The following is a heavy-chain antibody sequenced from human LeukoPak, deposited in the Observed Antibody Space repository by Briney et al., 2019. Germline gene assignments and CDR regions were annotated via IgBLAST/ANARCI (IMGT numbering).Heavy chain of an antibody. CDR3: AKTIRGVGYYMDV. D-gene: IGHD3-10*01. CDR1: GFTFSSYA. J-gene: IGHJ6*03. Sequence: GGSLRLSCAASGFTFSSYAMHWVRQAPGKGLEYVSAISSSGGSTYYANSVKGRFTISRDNSKNTLYLQMGSLRAEDMAVYYCAKTIRGVGYYMDVWGKGTTVTVSS. V-gene: IGHV3-64*01. CDR2: ISSSGGST.